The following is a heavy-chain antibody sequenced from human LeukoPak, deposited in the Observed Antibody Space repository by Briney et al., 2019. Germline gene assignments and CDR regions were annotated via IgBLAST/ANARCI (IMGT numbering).Heavy chain of an antibody. CDR3: ARGTSGWFDY. Sequence: VQPGGSLRLSCAASGFTVSSYAMTSVRQAPGKGLEWVSTISRSGGSTYYADSVRGRFTSSRNNSKNTLYLQMNSLRADDTAVYYCARGTSGWFDYWGQGTLVTVSS. V-gene: IGHV3-23*01. J-gene: IGHJ4*02. D-gene: IGHD3-9*01. CDR1: GFTVSSYA. CDR2: ISRSGGST.